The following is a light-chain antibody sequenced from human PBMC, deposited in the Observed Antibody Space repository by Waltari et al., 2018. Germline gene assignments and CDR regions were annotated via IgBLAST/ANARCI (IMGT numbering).Light chain of an antibody. CDR2: GAS. J-gene: IGKJ1*01. CDR3: QQFNDWPRT. Sequence: EVVMTQSPATLSVSPGGRATLSFRASRSISINLVWYQQRPCQAPRLLIYGASTRATDSPARVSGSWSGTEFTLTISSLQSEDAAVYYCQQFNDWPRTFGQGTKVEVK. V-gene: IGKV3-15*01. CDR1: RSISIN.